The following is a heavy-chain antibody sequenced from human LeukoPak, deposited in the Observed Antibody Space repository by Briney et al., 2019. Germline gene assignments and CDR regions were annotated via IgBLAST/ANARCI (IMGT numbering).Heavy chain of an antibody. J-gene: IGHJ4*02. CDR1: GLTLSSYE. Sequence: PGGSLRLSCAASGLTLSSYEINWVPQAPGKGLVGVSYISSSGSTIYYADSVKGRFTISRDNAKNSLYLQMNSLGAEDTAVYYCARGQYWGQGTLVTVSS. V-gene: IGHV3-48*03. CDR3: ARGQY. CDR2: ISSSGSTI.